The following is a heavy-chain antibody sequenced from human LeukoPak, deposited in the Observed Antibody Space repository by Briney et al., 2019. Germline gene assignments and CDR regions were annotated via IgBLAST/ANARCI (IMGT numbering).Heavy chain of an antibody. CDR3: AKDHARIAARYYYFDY. CDR1: GFTFSSYG. D-gene: IGHD6-6*01. V-gene: IGHV3-30*02. Sequence: GGSLRLSCAASGFTFSSYGMHWVRQAPGKGLEWVAFIRYDGSNKYYADSVKGRFTISRDNSKNTLYLQMNSLRAEDTAVYYRAKDHARIAARYYYFDYWGQGTLVTVSS. J-gene: IGHJ4*02. CDR2: IRYDGSNK.